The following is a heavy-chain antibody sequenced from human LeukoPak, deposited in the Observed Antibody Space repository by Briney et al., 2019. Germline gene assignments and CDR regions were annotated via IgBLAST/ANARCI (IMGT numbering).Heavy chain of an antibody. CDR1: GFTFSSYS. V-gene: IGHV3-48*01. J-gene: IGHJ4*02. CDR3: ARWGGGLDY. CDR2: ISSSSSTV. D-gene: IGHD3-10*01. Sequence: GGSLRLSCAASGFTFSSYSMNWVRQAPGKGLEWVSYISSSSSTVNYADSVKGRFTISRDNAKNSLYLQMNSLRAEDTAVYYCARWGGGLDYWGQGTLVTVSS.